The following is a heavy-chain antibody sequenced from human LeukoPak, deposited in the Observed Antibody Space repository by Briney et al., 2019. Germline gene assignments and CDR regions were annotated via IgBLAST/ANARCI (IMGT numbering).Heavy chain of an antibody. CDR3: ARDGGSESYAFDY. V-gene: IGHV3-30*02. CDR1: GFTFSRYG. Sequence: GGSLRLSCAASGFTFSRYGFHWVRQAPGKGLEWVAFISDSGGDKWYADSVKGRLTISRDKSKNTVNLQMSSLRVEDTALYYCARDGGSESYAFDYWAREPRSPSPQ. J-gene: IGHJ4*02. D-gene: IGHD3-10*01. CDR2: ISDSGGDK.